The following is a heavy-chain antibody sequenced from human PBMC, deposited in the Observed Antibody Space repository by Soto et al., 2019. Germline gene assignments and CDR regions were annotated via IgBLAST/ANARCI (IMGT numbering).Heavy chain of an antibody. CDR2: IIPIFNST. CDR1: GSRFSNYF. V-gene: IGHV1-69*13. J-gene: IGHJ3*02. Sequence: SVKVSCKVSGSRFSNYFISWVLQAPGHGLEWLGRIIPIFNSTKYAQNFQGRVTITADESTSTAYMELSSLRSEDTAAYYCARDSSGEEAFDIWGQGTMVTVSS. CDR3: ARDSSGEEAFDI. D-gene: IGHD6-25*01.